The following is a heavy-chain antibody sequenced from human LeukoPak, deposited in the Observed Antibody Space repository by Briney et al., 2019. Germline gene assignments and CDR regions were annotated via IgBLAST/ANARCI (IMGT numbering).Heavy chain of an antibody. CDR2: ISAYNGNT. CDR3: ARGEAVSVAAAGTPNDY. D-gene: IGHD6-13*01. J-gene: IGHJ4*02. V-gene: IGHV1-18*01. CDR1: GYIFTKFG. Sequence: ASVKVSCKASGYIFTKFGVTWVRQAPGQGLDWMGWISAYNGNTKYAQKVQGRVTMTTDTSTSTAYMELRSLRSDDTAVYYCARGEAVSVAAAGTPNDYWGQGTLVTVSS.